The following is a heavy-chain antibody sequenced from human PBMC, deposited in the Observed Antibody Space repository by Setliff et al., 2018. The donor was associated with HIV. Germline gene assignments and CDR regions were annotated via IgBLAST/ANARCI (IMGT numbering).Heavy chain of an antibody. V-gene: IGHV1-2*06. CDR1: GYTFTGYY. CDR2: INPNSGGT. CDR3: ARGTRVGANDAFDI. Sequence: ASVKVSCKASGYTFTGYYMHWVRQAPGQGLEWMGRINPNSGGTKYAQKFQGRVTMTRDTSISTAYMELSRPRSDDTAVYYCARGTRVGANDAFDIWGQGTMVTVSS. D-gene: IGHD1-26*01. J-gene: IGHJ3*02.